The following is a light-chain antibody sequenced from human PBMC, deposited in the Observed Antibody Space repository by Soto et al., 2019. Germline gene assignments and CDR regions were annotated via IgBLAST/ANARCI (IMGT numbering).Light chain of an antibody. CDR1: QSLTSW. CDR3: QQYNSYSPWT. J-gene: IGKJ1*01. Sequence: DIQMTQSHSTLSASVGDRVTITGRASQSLTSWLAWYQQKPGKAPQLLIYDASSLESGVPSRFSGSGSGTEFTLTISSLQPDDFATYYCQQYNSYSPWTFGQGTKVDIK. CDR2: DAS. V-gene: IGKV1-5*01.